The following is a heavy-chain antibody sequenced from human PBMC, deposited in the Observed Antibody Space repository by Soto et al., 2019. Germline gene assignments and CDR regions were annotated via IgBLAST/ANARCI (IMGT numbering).Heavy chain of an antibody. J-gene: IGHJ4*02. V-gene: IGHV3-11*06. D-gene: IGHD6-19*01. CDR2: ISSSSSYT. Sequence: PGGSLRLSCAASGFTFSDYYMSWIRQAPGKGLEWVSYISSSSSYTNYADSVKGRFTISRDNAKNSLYLQMNSLRAEDTAVYYCARRLYSSGWSVDYWGQGTLVTVSS. CDR3: ARRLYSSGWSVDY. CDR1: GFTFSDYY.